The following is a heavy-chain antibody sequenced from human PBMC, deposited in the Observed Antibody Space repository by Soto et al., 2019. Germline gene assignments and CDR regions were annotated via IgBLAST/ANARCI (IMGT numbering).Heavy chain of an antibody. J-gene: IGHJ6*02. CDR1: GFTYSSYA. V-gene: IGHV3-30-3*01. CDR2: ISYDGSNK. CDR3: ARAGCDGGSCYTLVGLRYGMDV. D-gene: IGHD2-15*01. Sequence: QVQLVESGGGVVQPGRSLRLSCAASGFTYSSYAMHWVLQAPGKGLEWVAVISYDGSNKYYADSVKGRFTISRDNSKNTLYLQMNSLRAEDTAVYYCARAGCDGGSCYTLVGLRYGMDVWGQGTTVTVSS.